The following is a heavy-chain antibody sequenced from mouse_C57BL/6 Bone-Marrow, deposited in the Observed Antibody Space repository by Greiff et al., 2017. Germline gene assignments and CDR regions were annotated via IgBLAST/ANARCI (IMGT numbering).Heavy chain of an antibody. J-gene: IGHJ4*01. V-gene: IGHV5-9-1*02. Sequence: EVKVVESGEGLVKPGGSLKLSCAASGFTFSSYAMSWVRQTPEKRLEWVAYISSGGDYIYYADTVKGRFTISRDNARNTLYLQMSSLKSEDTAMYYCTREGWLPYAMDYWGQGTSVTVSS. CDR1: GFTFSSYA. CDR3: TREGWLPYAMDY. CDR2: ISSGGDYI. D-gene: IGHD2-3*01.